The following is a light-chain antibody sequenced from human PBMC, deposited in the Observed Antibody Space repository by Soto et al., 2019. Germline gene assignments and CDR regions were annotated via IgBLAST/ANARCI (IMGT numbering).Light chain of an antibody. CDR1: QNINYW. J-gene: IGKJ1*01. Sequence: DIQMTQSPSTLSASVGDRVTITCQASQNINYWLAWYQQKLGSPPKLLIYDASNLGHGVPSRFSGGGSGTPFTFHISSLRPDDVATYYCQQYSGPRTFGQGTKVEI. V-gene: IGKV1-5*01. CDR2: DAS. CDR3: QQYSGPRT.